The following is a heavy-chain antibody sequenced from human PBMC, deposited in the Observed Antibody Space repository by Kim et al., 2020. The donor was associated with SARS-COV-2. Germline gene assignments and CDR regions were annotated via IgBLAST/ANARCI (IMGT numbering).Heavy chain of an antibody. CDR2: TNADGSDT. CDR3: ANARWLIY. D-gene: IGHD6-19*01. V-gene: IGHV3-74*01. CDR1: GFTFSSHW. Sequence: GGSLRLSCTASGFTFSSHWMHWVRQAPGKGLVWVSRTNADGSDTAYADSVKGRFTISSDNAKSTLYLQMNSLRAEDTAVYYCANARWLIYWGQGTLVTVSS. J-gene: IGHJ4*02.